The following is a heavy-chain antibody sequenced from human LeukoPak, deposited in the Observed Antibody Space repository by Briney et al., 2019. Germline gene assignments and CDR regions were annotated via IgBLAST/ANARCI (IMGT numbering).Heavy chain of an antibody. CDR3: ARVGSIIGSNFDY. Sequence: AGGSLRLSCAASGFTFSSYEMNWVRQAPGKGLEWVSHISSSGTTIYYADSVKGRFTISRNNAKNSLYLQVNSLRAEDTAVYYCARVGSIIGSNFDYWGQGTLVTVSS. CDR2: ISSSGTTI. J-gene: IGHJ4*02. D-gene: IGHD4-11*01. V-gene: IGHV3-48*03. CDR1: GFTFSSYE.